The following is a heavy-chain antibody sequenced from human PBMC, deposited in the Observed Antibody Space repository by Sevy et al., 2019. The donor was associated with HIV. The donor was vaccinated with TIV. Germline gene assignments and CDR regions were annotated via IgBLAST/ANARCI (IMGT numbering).Heavy chain of an antibody. J-gene: IGHJ3*02. V-gene: IGHV3-53*01. CDR1: GFTVSSNY. D-gene: IGHD3-22*01. CDR3: ATHASDYDSTGYLERDAFDI. CDR2: SYAGGST. Sequence: GGSLRLSCAASGFTVSSNYMSWVRQAPGKGLEWGSVSYAGGSTYYEDSVKGRFTISRDKSKNTLYLQMNSLRAEDTAVYYCATHASDYDSTGYLERDAFDIWGQGTMVTVSS.